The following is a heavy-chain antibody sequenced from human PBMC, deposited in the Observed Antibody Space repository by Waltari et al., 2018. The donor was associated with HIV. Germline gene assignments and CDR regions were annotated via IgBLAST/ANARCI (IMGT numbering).Heavy chain of an antibody. V-gene: IGHV4-30-2*01. J-gene: IGHJ6*02. D-gene: IGHD4-17*01. CDR1: GGSISSGGYS. CDR2: ISQRGTT. CDR3: ARDRLSVTTRGGYYYGLDV. Sequence: QLQLQESGSGLVKPSQNLSLTCAVSGGSISSGGYSWTWIRQPPGKGLEWIGYISQRGTTYYNPSLQSRVTISLDRSKNQFSLKLRSVTAADTAVYYCARDRLSVTTRGGYYYGLDVWGQGTTVTVSS.